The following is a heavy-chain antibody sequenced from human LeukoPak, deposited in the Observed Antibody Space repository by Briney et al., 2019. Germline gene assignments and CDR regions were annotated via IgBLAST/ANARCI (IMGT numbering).Heavy chain of an antibody. CDR1: GFTFSSYA. Sequence: GRSLRLSCAASGFTFSSYAMHWVRQAPGKGLEWVAVISYDGSNKYYADSVKGRFTISRDNSKNTLYLQMNSLRAEDTAVYYCARSGIQLWTGYFDYWGQGTLVTVSS. D-gene: IGHD5-18*01. CDR2: ISYDGSNK. CDR3: ARSGIQLWTGYFDY. V-gene: IGHV3-30-3*01. J-gene: IGHJ4*02.